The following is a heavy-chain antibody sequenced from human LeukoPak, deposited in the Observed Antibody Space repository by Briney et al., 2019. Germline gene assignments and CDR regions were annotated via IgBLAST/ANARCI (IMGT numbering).Heavy chain of an antibody. CDR2: IKQDGSEK. D-gene: IGHD3-9*01. J-gene: IGHJ4*02. CDR3: ARDPRLNYDILTGHFDY. V-gene: IGHV3-7*01. CDR1: GFTFSSYW. Sequence: PGGSLRLSCAASGFTFSSYWMSRVRQAPGKGLEWVANIKQDGSEKYYVDSVKGRFTISRDNAKNSLYLQMNSLRAEDTAVYYCARDPRLNYDILTGHFDYWGQGTLVTVSS.